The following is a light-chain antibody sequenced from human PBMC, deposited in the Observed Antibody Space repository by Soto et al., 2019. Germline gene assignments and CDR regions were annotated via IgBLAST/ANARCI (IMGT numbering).Light chain of an antibody. CDR3: QQYNSYSRTWT. CDR2: DAS. J-gene: IGKJ1*01. CDR1: QSISSW. V-gene: IGKV1-5*01. Sequence: DIQMTQSPSTLSASVGDRVTITCRASQSISSWSAWYQQKPGKAPKLLIYDASSLESGVPSRFSGSGSGTEFTLTISSLQPDDFATYYCQQYNSYSRTWTFGQGTKVEIK.